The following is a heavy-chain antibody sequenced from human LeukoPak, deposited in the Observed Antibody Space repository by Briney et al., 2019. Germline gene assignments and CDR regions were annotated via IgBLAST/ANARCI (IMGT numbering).Heavy chain of an antibody. J-gene: IGHJ4*02. Sequence: PGGSLRLSCAASGFTFSSYGMHWVRQAPGKGLEWVAFIRYDGSNKYYADSVKGRFTISRDNSKNTLYLQMNSLGAEDTAVYYCAKEYLVGAYDFDYWGQGTLVTVSS. D-gene: IGHD1-26*01. V-gene: IGHV3-30*02. CDR2: IRYDGSNK. CDR1: GFTFSSYG. CDR3: AKEYLVGAYDFDY.